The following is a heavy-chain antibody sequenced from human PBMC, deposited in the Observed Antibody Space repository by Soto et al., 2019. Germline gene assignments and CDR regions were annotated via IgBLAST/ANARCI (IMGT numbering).Heavy chain of an antibody. CDR2: ISGSGGST. Sequence: GSLRLSCAASGFTFSSYAMSWVRQAPGKGLEWVSAISGSGGSTYYADSVKGRFTISRDNSKNTLYLQMNSLRAEDTAVYYCAKDQAAPVKVVAATSDYCGQGTLLTLSS. D-gene: IGHD2-15*01. J-gene: IGHJ4*02. CDR1: GFTFSSYA. CDR3: AKDQAAPVKVVAATSDY. V-gene: IGHV3-23*01.